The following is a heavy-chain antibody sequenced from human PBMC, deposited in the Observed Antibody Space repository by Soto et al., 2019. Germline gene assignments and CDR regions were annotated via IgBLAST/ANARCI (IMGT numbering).Heavy chain of an antibody. D-gene: IGHD1-1*01. CDR1: GFPFSTYG. J-gene: IGHJ3*02. V-gene: IGHV3-33*01. Sequence: QVQLVESGGGVVQPGTSLRLSCAVSGFPFSTYGFHWVRQPPGKGLEWVAVIVSDGSANYHADSVEGRFTISRDNSKDTLYLQMNSLRAEDTAVYYCARDDAFGNENGFDIWGQGTMVTVSS. CDR2: IVSDGSAN. CDR3: ARDDAFGNENGFDI.